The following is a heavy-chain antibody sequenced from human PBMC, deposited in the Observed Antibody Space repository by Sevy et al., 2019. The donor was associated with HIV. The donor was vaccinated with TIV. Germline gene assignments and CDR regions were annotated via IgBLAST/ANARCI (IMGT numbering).Heavy chain of an antibody. V-gene: IGHV3-30-3*01. CDR3: ARVAVEYCTDDCYHRFDY. J-gene: IGHJ4*02. Sequence: GGSLRLSCAASGFTFTLYAIHWVRQAPGKGLEWVALISYSGTNKYYADSVKGRFTTSRDDSKNTGYLQMNNLRTDDTAVYYCARVAVEYCTDDCYHRFDYWGQGTQVTVSS. CDR2: ISYSGTNK. CDR1: GFTFTLYA. D-gene: IGHD2-21*02.